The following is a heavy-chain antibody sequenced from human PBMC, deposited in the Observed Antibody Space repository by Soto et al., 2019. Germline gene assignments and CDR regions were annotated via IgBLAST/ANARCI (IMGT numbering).Heavy chain of an antibody. Sequence: PGGSLRLSCAASGFTFSSYAMHWVRQAPGKGLEWVAVISYDGSNKYYADSVKGRFTISRDNSKNTLYLQMNSLRAEDTAVYYCARGVATRKSGDLTDFDYWGQGTLVTVSS. D-gene: IGHD5-12*01. V-gene: IGHV3-30-3*01. J-gene: IGHJ4*02. CDR2: ISYDGSNK. CDR1: GFTFSSYA. CDR3: ARGVATRKSGDLTDFDY.